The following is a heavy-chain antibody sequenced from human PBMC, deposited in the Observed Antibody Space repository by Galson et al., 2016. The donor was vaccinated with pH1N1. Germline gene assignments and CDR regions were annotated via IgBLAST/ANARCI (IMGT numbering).Heavy chain of an antibody. CDR2: IYYSGST. J-gene: IGHJ4*02. D-gene: IGHD1-26*01. Sequence: SETLSLTYTVSGGSISSSSYYWGWIRQPPGKGLEWIGSIYYSGSTYYNPSLKSRVTISVDTSRNQFSLKLSSVTAADTAGDYCAGLARGERLFYFDYWGQGTLVTVSS. CDR3: AGLARGERLFYFDY. CDR1: GGSISSSSYY. V-gene: IGHV4-39*01.